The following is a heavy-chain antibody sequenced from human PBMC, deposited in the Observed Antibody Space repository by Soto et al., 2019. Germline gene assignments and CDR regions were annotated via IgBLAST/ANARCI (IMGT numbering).Heavy chain of an antibody. CDR1: GYSFTSYW. CDR2: IDPSDSYT. CDR3: ARESHYYDSSGYYYSGAFDI. Sequence: PGESLKISCKGSGYSFTSYWISWVRQMPGKGLEWMGRIDPSDSYTNYSPSFQGHVTISADKSISTAYLQWSSLKASDTATYYCARESHYYDSSGYYYSGAFDIWGQGTMVTVSS. J-gene: IGHJ3*02. V-gene: IGHV5-10-1*01. D-gene: IGHD3-22*01.